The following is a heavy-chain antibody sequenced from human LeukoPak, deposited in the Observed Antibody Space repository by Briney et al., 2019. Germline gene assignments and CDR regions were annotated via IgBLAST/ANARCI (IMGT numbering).Heavy chain of an antibody. V-gene: IGHV4-39*01. CDR1: GGSISGDSYY. CDR3: ARRNGTWYFYFDY. Sequence: SETLSLTCTVSGGSISGDSYYWGWIRQPPGKGLEWIGSIYYSGSNYFNPSLKSRVTISVDTSKNQFSLKLTSVTAADTAVYYCARRNGTWYFYFDYWGQGTLVTVSS. J-gene: IGHJ4*02. CDR2: IYYSGSN. D-gene: IGHD6-13*01.